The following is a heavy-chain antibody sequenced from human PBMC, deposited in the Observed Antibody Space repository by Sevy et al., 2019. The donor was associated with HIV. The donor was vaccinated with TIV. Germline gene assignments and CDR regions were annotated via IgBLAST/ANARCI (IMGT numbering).Heavy chain of an antibody. Sequence: GGSLRLSCAASGFTFSSYAMHWVRQAPGKGLEWVAVISYDGSNKYYADSVKGRFTISRDNSKNTQYLQMNSLRAEDTAVYYCAREGSIAAAGNAEYFQHWGQGTLVTVSS. J-gene: IGHJ1*01. V-gene: IGHV3-30-3*01. CDR1: GFTFSSYA. CDR2: ISYDGSNK. D-gene: IGHD6-13*01. CDR3: AREGSIAAAGNAEYFQH.